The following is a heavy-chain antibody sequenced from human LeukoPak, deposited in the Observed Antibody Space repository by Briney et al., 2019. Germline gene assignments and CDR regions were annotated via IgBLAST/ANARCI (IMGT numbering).Heavy chain of an antibody. CDR2: IYYSGST. D-gene: IGHD1-26*01. J-gene: IGHJ4*02. CDR1: GGYISSYY. CDR3: AGHRGVGATIPFDY. V-gene: IGHV4-59*01. Sequence: PSATPSLTCSVSGGYISSYYRSWLRQPARTGLEGIGYIYYSGSTNYNPTLKSRVTISVDTSKNQFTLKLSSVTAADTAVYYCAGHRGVGATIPFDYWGQGTLVTVSS.